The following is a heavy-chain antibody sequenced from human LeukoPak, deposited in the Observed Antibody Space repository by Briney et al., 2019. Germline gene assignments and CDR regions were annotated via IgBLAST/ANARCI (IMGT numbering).Heavy chain of an antibody. CDR1: GGSISSYY. D-gene: IGHD6-25*01. CDR3: ARQGGGFWYFDL. V-gene: IGHV4-59*08. CDR2: IYYSGST. Sequence: SETLSLTCTVSGGSISSYYWSWIRQPPGKGLEWIGYIYYSGSTNYNPSLKGRVTISVDTSKNQFSLKLSSVTAADTAVYYCARQGGGFWYFDLWGRGTLVTASS. J-gene: IGHJ2*01.